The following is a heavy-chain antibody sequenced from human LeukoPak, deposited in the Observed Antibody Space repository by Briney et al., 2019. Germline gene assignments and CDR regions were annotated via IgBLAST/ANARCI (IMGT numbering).Heavy chain of an antibody. J-gene: IGHJ4*02. CDR2: IHYSGST. CDR1: GGSISSYY. CDR3: ARGYPRLLWFGELSY. D-gene: IGHD3-10*01. V-gene: IGHV4-59*01. Sequence: SETLSLTCTVSGGSISSYYWSWIRQPPGKGLEWIGYIHYSGSTNYNPSLKSRVTISVDTSKNQFSLKLSSVTAADTAVYYCARGYPRLLWFGELSYWGQGTLVTVSP.